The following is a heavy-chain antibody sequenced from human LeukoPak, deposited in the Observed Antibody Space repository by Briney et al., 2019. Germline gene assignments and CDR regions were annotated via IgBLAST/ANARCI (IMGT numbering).Heavy chain of an antibody. CDR3: AREGDDYGDYIFNRHFDY. Sequence: ASVKVSCKASGYTFTKYGVSWGRQAPGQGLEWVGWISGYNGNTNSAQNLQDRVTLTTDTSTTTAYMELRSLRSDDTAVYYCAREGDDYGDYIFNRHFDYWGQGTLVIVAS. CDR2: ISGYNGNT. J-gene: IGHJ4*02. V-gene: IGHV1-18*04. CDR1: GYTFTKYG. D-gene: IGHD4-17*01.